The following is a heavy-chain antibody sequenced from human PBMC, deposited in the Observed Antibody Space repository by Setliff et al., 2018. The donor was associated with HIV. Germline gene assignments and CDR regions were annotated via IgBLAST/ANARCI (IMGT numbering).Heavy chain of an antibody. V-gene: IGHV1-18*01. CDR3: ARGKTWLRFLDY. Sequence: KVSCKASGYTFNNYGISWVRQAPGQGLEWMGWINTHSGYTNYAQNVQGRVTVTMDTSTSTAYMELRSLKSDDTDVYYCARGKTWLRFLDYWGQGTLVTVSS. J-gene: IGHJ4*02. CDR2: INTHSGYT. CDR1: GYTFNNYG. D-gene: IGHD5-12*01.